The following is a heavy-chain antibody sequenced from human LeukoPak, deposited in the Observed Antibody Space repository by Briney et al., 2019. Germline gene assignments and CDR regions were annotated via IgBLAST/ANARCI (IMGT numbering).Heavy chain of an antibody. J-gene: IGHJ5*02. V-gene: IGHV3-48*03. CDR3: ARRRDWFDP. Sequence: GGSLRLSCAASGFTFSSSEMNWVRQAPGKGLEWVSYIGSSGNAIYYADSARGRFTISRDNAKNSLYLQMNSLRVEDTAVYYCARRRDWFDPWGQGTLVTVSS. CDR2: IGSSGNAI. CDR1: GFTFSSSE.